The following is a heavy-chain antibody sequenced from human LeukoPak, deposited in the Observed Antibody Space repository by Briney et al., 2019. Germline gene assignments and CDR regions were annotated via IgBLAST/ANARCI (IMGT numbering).Heavy chain of an antibody. D-gene: IGHD3-3*01. CDR3: ATWPLRFLEYDYFDY. V-gene: IGHV1-69*05. CDR2: IIPIFGTA. CDR1: GGTFSSYA. Sequence: SVKVSCKASGGTFSSYAISWVRQAPGQGLGWMGGIIPIFGTANYARKFQGRVTITTDESTSTAYMELSSLRSEDTAVYYCATWPLRFLEYDYFDYWGQGTLVTVSS. J-gene: IGHJ4*02.